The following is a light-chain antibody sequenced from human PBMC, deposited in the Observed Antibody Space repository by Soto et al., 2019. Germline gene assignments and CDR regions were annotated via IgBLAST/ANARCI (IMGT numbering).Light chain of an antibody. J-gene: IGLJ2*01. CDR1: SSDVGGYNY. CDR3: SSYTSSSRV. CDR2: DVS. V-gene: IGLV2-14*01. Sequence: SALTQPASVSGSPGQSNTISCTGTSSDVGGYNYVSWYQQHPGKAPKLMIYDVSNRPSGVSNRFSGSKSGNTASLTISGLQAEDEADYYCSSYTSSSRVFGGGTKLTVL.